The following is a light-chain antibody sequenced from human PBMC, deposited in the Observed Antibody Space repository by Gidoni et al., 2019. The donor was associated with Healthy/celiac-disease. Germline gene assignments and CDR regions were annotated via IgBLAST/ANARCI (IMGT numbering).Light chain of an antibody. V-gene: IGLV3-1*01. CDR3: QAWDSSTAHVV. CDR1: KLGDKY. J-gene: IGLJ2*01. CDR2: QDS. Sequence: YELTQPPSVSVSPGQTASITCSGDKLGDKYACWYQQKPGQSPVLVIYQDSKRPSGIPERFSGSNSGNTATLTISGTQAMDEADYYCQAWDSSTAHVVFGGGTKLTVL.